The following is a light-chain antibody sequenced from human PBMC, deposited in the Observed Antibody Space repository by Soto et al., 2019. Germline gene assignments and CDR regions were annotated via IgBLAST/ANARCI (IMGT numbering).Light chain of an antibody. V-gene: IGKV1-5*03. CDR2: KAS. Sequence: DIQMTQSPSTLSASVGDRVTITCRASQSISTWLAWYQQKPGKAPKVLIYKASSLETGVPPRFSGSGSGTEFTLTISSLQPGDFATYYCQQYDSYPYTFGQGTKLVIK. CDR1: QSISTW. CDR3: QQYDSYPYT. J-gene: IGKJ2*01.